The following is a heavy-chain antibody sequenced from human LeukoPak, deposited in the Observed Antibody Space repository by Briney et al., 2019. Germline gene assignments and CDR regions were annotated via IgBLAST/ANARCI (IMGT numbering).Heavy chain of an antibody. CDR3: ARGSSGRPYYMDV. D-gene: IGHD6-19*01. J-gene: IGHJ6*03. Sequence: APVKVSCKASGYIFTGYYIHWVRQAPGQGLEWMGWINPNSGGTNYAQKFQGRVTMTRDTSISTAYMELSRLRSDDTAVYYCARGSSGRPYYMDVWGKGTTVTVSS. CDR1: GYIFTGYY. V-gene: IGHV1-2*02. CDR2: INPNSGGT.